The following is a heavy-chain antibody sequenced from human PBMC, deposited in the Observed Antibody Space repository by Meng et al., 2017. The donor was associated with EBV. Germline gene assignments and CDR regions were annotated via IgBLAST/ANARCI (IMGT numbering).Heavy chain of an antibody. CDR1: GTTFSSYA. V-gene: IGHV1-69*06. CDR2: IIPIFGTA. J-gene: IGHJ4*02. CDR3: SRAEIAAAGRLDY. D-gene: IGHD6-13*01. Sequence: QVHLGKSGDEVKKPWSSVKVSCKVSGTTFSSYAISWVRQVPGQWHEWMVGIIPIFGTANYAQTFQGRFTITADKSTSTAYMELSSLRSEDTAVYYCSRAEIAAAGRLDYWGQGTLVTVSS.